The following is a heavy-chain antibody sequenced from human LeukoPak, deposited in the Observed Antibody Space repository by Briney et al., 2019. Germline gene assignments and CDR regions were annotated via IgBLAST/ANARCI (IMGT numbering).Heavy chain of an antibody. Sequence: GGSLRLSCAASGFTFSSYSMNWVRQAPGKGLGWVSSISSSSSYIYYADSVKGRSTISRDNAKNSLYLQMNSLRAEDTAVYYCARGRNWFDPWGQGTLVTVSS. V-gene: IGHV3-21*01. CDR1: GFTFSSYS. CDR3: ARGRNWFDP. CDR2: ISSSSSYI. J-gene: IGHJ5*02.